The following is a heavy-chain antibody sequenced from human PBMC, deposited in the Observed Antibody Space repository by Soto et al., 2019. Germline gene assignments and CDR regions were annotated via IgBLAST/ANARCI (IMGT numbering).Heavy chain of an antibody. V-gene: IGHV4-34*01. CDR2: INHSGST. J-gene: IGHJ6*04. CDR3: ARILQSPFGYYYYGMDV. Sequence: SETLSLTCAVYGGSFSGYYWSWIRQPPGKGLEWIGEINHSGSTNYNPSLKSRVTISVDTSKNQFSLKLSSVTAADTAVYYCARILQSPFGYYYYGMDVWGKGTTVTVSS. CDR1: GGSFSGYY. D-gene: IGHD4-4*01.